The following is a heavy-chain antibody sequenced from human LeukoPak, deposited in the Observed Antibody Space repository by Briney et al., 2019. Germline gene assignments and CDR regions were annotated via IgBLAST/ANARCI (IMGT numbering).Heavy chain of an antibody. CDR2: ISYDGSNK. D-gene: IGHD3-9*01. V-gene: IGHV3-30*04. J-gene: IGHJ6*02. Sequence: PGRSLRLSCAASGFTFSSYAMHWVRQALGKGLEWVAVISYDGSNKYYADSVKGRFTISRDNSKNTLYLQMNSLRAEDTAVYYCARLLVTYYYGMDVWGQGATVTVSS. CDR1: GFTFSSYA. CDR3: ARLLVTYYYGMDV.